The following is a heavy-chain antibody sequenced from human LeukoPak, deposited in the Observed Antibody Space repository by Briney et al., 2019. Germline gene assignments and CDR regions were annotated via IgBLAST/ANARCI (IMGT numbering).Heavy chain of an antibody. J-gene: IGHJ4*02. V-gene: IGHV4-39*07. CDR1: GGSISSSIYY. CDR3: ASNVYDYVWGSYRQRRVDFDY. Sequence: PSETLSLTCTVSGGSISSSIYYWGWIRQPPGKGLEWIGEINHSGSTNYNPSLKSRVTISVDTSKNQFSLKLSSVTAADTAVYYCASNVYDYVWGSYRQRRVDFDYWGQETLVTVSS. CDR2: INHSGST. D-gene: IGHD3-16*02.